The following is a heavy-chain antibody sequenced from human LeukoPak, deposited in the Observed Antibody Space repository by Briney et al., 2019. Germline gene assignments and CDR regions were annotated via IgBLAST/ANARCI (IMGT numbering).Heavy chain of an antibody. J-gene: IGHJ6*03. D-gene: IGHD2-21*01. CDR3: AKHLGSHSFLFYYMDV. Sequence: GGSLRLSCEASEFTFSRFAMSWIRQPPGTGLEWVSTLSGSGGATYYADSVKGRFTTSRDNSKDTLYLQMDNLRADDTAVNYCAKHLGSHSFLFYYMDVWGKGTSVIVSS. CDR1: EFTFSRFA. V-gene: IGHV3-23*01. CDR2: LSGSGGAT.